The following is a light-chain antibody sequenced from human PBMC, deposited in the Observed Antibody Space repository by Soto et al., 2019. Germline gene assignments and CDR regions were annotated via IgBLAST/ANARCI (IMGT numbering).Light chain of an antibody. CDR3: QQYGSSPLT. CDR1: QSVSSSY. V-gene: IGKV3-20*01. J-gene: IGKJ4*01. Sequence: DIVLTQSPGTLSLSPGERATLSCRASQSVSSSYLAWYQQKPGQAPRLLIYGASFRATGIPDRFSGSGSGKDFTLTISRREPEDFAVYYCQQYGSSPLTFGGGTKVEIK. CDR2: GAS.